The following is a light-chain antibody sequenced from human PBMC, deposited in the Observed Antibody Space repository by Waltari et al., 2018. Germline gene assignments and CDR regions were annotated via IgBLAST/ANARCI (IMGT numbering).Light chain of an antibody. CDR3: MQALQTPLT. CDR1: QSLLHSNGYNY. V-gene: IGKV2-28*01. J-gene: IGKJ4*01. CDR2: LGS. Sequence: DIVMTQSPLSLPVTPGEPASISCRSSQSLLHSNGYNYLDWYLQKPGQSPQLLIYLGSERASGVPDRFSGSGSGTDFTLKISRVEAEDVGVFYCMQALQTPLTFGGGTKVEIK.